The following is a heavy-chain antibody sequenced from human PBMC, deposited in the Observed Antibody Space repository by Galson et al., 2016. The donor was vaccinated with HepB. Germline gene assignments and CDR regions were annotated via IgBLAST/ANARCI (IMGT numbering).Heavy chain of an antibody. CDR3: ARPSYGEYYYFDY. Sequence: SVKVSCKASRYTFTTYWMHWVRQAPGQGLEWVGVIKPSGGGTSYAQKFQGRVSMTSDTSTSTVYMQLISLRSEDTAVYYCARPSYGEYYYFDYWGQGTLVIVSS. V-gene: IGHV1-46*01. CDR2: IKPSGGGT. D-gene: IGHD4-17*01. CDR1: RYTFTTYW. J-gene: IGHJ4*02.